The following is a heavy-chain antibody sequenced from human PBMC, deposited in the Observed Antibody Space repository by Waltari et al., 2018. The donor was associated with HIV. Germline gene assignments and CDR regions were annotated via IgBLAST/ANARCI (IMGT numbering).Heavy chain of an antibody. Sequence: QVRLVQSGADVKRPGTSGTVSCKTSGYNFNNSSLHWLRQAPGQRPEWMGWINGGTENTKYSQNFQDRVTITKDTAANVSYMVLNSRKPGYTALYYCARAGIVRGNAYGLLDVWGQGTPVVVSS. CDR2: INGGTENT. D-gene: IGHD1-1*01. CDR3: ARAGIVRGNAYGLLDV. J-gene: IGHJ5*02. V-gene: IGHV1-3*01. CDR1: GYNFNNSS.